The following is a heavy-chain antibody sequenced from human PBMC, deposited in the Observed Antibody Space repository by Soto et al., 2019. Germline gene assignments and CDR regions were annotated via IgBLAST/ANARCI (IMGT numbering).Heavy chain of an antibody. V-gene: IGHV4-30-2*01. CDR3: ARITMVRGIPGLIDY. D-gene: IGHD3-10*01. Sequence: QLQLQESGSGLVKPSQTLSLTCAVSGGSISSGGYSWSWIRQPPGKGLEWIGYIYHSGSTYYNPSLKSRVTISVDRSKNQFSLKLSSVTAADTAVYYCARITMVRGIPGLIDYWGQGTLVTVSS. CDR1: GGSISSGGYS. CDR2: IYHSGST. J-gene: IGHJ4*02.